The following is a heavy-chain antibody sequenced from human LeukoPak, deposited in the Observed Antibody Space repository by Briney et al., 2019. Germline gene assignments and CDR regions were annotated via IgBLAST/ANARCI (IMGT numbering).Heavy chain of an antibody. J-gene: IGHJ4*02. V-gene: IGHV3-74*01. CDR2: INSDGSST. CDR3: KLAAAGKDH. CDR1: GFTFSSYC. D-gene: IGHD6-13*01. Sequence: GGSLRLSCAASGFTFSSYCMHWVRQAPGKGLVWVSRINSDGSSTSYADSVKGRFTISRDNAKNTLYLQMNSLRAEDTAVYYCKLAAAGKDHWGQGNLVTVSS.